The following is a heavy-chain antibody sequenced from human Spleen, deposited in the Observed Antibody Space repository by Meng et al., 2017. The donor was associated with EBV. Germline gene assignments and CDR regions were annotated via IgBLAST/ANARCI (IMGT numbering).Heavy chain of an antibody. D-gene: IGHD6-19*01. CDR2: INHSGSI. J-gene: IGHJ5*02. V-gene: IGHV4-34*01. Sequence: QRHMRGQCLFTPVCSLALPWAFYNGLFSVSYWSWIRQPPGKGLEWIGEINHSGSIHYNPSLKSRVTISVDPAKNRFSLELSSVTAADTAVYYCARVRGTSGRSPGWFDPWGQGTLVTVSS. CDR1: NGLFSVSY. CDR3: ARVRGTSGRSPGWFDP.